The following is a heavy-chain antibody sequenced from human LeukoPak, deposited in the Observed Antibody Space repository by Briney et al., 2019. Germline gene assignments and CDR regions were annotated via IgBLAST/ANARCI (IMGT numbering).Heavy chain of an antibody. CDR3: AKYYDSSGYLNPFDC. D-gene: IGHD3-22*01. J-gene: IGHJ4*02. Sequence: ATVTVSCKASGYTFTSYGISWVRQAPGQGLEWMGWISAYNGNTNYAQKLQGRVTMTTDTSTSTAYMELRSLRSDDTAVYYCAKYYDSSGYLNPFDCWGQGSLVTVSS. V-gene: IGHV1-18*01. CDR1: GYTFTSYG. CDR2: ISAYNGNT.